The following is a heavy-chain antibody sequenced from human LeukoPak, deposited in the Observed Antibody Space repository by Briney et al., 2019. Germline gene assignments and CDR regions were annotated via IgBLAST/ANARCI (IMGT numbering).Heavy chain of an antibody. Sequence: GSVKVSCKVSGYTLTELSMHWVRQAPGKGLEGMGGFYPEDGETIYAQKFQGRVTMTEDTSTDTAYMELSSLRSEDTAVYYCATGGYSYPRIFDYWGQGTLVTVSS. CDR3: ATGGYSYPRIFDY. CDR2: FYPEDGET. V-gene: IGHV1-24*01. D-gene: IGHD5-18*01. J-gene: IGHJ4*02. CDR1: GYTLTELS.